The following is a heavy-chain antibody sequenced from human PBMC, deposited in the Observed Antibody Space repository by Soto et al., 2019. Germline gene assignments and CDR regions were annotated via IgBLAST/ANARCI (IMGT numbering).Heavy chain of an antibody. CDR3: AIGYFTYDISGYPYY. CDR1: GFTFSSYG. J-gene: IGHJ4*02. D-gene: IGHD3-22*01. CDR2: IWYDGSNK. Sequence: GGSLRLSCAASGFTFSSYGMHWVRQAPGKGLEWVAVIWYDGSNKYYADSVKGRFTISRDNSKNTLYLQMTSLRAEDTAVYYCAIGYFTYDISGYPYYWGQGTLVHVSS. V-gene: IGHV3-33*01.